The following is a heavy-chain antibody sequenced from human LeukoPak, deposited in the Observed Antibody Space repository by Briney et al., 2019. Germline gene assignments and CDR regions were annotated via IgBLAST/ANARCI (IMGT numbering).Heavy chain of an antibody. CDR1: GFTFTSSP. CDR3: ARVGMADAFDI. Sequence: GTSVTVSCTASGFTFTSSPMQWVRQARGQRLEWIGWIVVGSGNTNYAQKFQERVTITRDMSTNTAYMELSSLRSEDTAVYYCARVGMADAFDIWGQGTMVTVSS. J-gene: IGHJ3*02. CDR2: IVVGSGNT. V-gene: IGHV1-58*02. D-gene: IGHD1-14*01.